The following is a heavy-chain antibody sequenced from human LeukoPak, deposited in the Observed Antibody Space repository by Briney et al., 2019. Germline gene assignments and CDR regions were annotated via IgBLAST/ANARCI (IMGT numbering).Heavy chain of an antibody. CDR3: ARHPGYGSGSYPWFDP. Sequence: PSETLSLTCTVSGGSISSSSYYWGWIRQPPGKGLEWIGSIYYSGSTYYNPSLKSRVTISVDTSKNQFSLKLSSVTAADTAVYYCARHPGYGSGSYPWFDPWGQGTLVTVSS. CDR1: GGSISSSSYY. CDR2: IYYSGST. J-gene: IGHJ5*02. D-gene: IGHD3-10*01. V-gene: IGHV4-39*01.